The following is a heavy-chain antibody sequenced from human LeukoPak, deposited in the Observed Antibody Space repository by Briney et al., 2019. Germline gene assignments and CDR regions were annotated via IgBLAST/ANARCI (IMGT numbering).Heavy chain of an antibody. D-gene: IGHD3-3*01. J-gene: IGHJ6*02. V-gene: IGHV1-3*01. CDR1: GYTFTSYA. Sequence: ASVKVSCKASGYTFTSYAMHWVRQAPGQRLEWMGWINAGNGNTKYSQKFQGRVTITRDTSASTVNMELSSLRSEDTAVYYCARAIFGVVIGYYYYGMDVWGQGTTVTVSS. CDR3: ARAIFGVVIGYYYYGMDV. CDR2: INAGNGNT.